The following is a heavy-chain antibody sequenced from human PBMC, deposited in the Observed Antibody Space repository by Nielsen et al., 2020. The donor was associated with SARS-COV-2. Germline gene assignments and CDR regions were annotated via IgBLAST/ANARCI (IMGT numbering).Heavy chain of an antibody. J-gene: IGHJ4*02. CDR2: FSWNGASI. Sequence: GGSLRLSCAASGFTFSSYGMHWVRQVPGRGLEWVSGFSWNGASIGYSDSVKGRFTISRDNAKNSLFLQMNSLRAEDTALYYCAKDSSSAFDYWGQGTLVTVSS. V-gene: IGHV3-9*01. D-gene: IGHD6-6*01. CDR3: AKDSSSAFDY. CDR1: GFTFSSYG.